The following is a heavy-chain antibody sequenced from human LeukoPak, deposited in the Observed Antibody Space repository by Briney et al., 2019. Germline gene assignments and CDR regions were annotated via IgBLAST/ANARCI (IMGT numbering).Heavy chain of an antibody. CDR3: ARAQIAAAGSGAYYYYGMDV. CDR2: IYYSGST. J-gene: IGHJ6*02. D-gene: IGHD6-13*01. Sequence: SETLSLTCTVSSGSISSYYWSWIRQPPGKGLEWIGYIYYSGSTNYNPSLKSRVTISVDTSKNQFSLKLSSVTAADTAVYYCARAQIAAAGSGAYYYYGMDVWGQGTTVTVSS. CDR1: SGSISSYY. V-gene: IGHV4-59*01.